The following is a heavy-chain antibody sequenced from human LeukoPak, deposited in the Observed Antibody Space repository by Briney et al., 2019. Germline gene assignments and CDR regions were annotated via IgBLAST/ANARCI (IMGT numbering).Heavy chain of an antibody. CDR3: ATLKPYYYGSGSYYEIGRVY. CDR2: ISSSSSTI. V-gene: IGHV3-48*01. CDR1: GFTFSSYS. D-gene: IGHD3-10*01. Sequence: GGSLRLSCAASGFTFSSYSMNWVRQAPGKGLEWVSYISSSSSTIYYADSVKGRFTISRDNSKNTLYLQMNSLRAEDTAVYYCATLKPYYYGSGSYYEIGRVYWGQGTLVTVSS. J-gene: IGHJ4*02.